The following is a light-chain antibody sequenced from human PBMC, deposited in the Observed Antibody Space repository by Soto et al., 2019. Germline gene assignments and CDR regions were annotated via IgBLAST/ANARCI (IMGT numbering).Light chain of an antibody. Sequence: SVLTQPPSASGTPGQRVTISCSGSSSSIGSNTVNWYQQLPGTAPKLLIYSNNQRPSGVPDRFSGSKSGTSASLAISGLQSEDEADYYCGAWDDSLNGWVFGGGTKLTVL. V-gene: IGLV1-44*01. J-gene: IGLJ3*02. CDR2: SNN. CDR3: GAWDDSLNGWV. CDR1: SSSIGSNT.